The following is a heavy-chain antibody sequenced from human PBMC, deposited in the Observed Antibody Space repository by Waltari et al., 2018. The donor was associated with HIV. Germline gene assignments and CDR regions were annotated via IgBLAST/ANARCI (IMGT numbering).Heavy chain of an antibody. J-gene: IGHJ6*02. Sequence: QVRLVQSGAEVKKPGASVKFSCKASGYTFPGSYMHWVRQAPGQGLEWMGWINPNSGGTKYAQKFQGRVTMTRDTSISTAYMELSRLRGDDTAVYYCARDPATQHTIGVVPTAMRGMDVWGQGTTVTVSS. CDR3: ARDPATQHTIGVVPTAMRGMDV. CDR2: INPNSGGT. D-gene: IGHD2-2*01. V-gene: IGHV1-2*02. CDR1: GYTFPGSY.